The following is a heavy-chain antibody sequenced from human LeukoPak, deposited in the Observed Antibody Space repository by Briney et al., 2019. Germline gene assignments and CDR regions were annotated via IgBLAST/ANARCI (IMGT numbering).Heavy chain of an antibody. Sequence: SVKVSCKTSGGTFLSHTFSWVRQAPGHGLEWIGKTTPVIETAKYAQTFQGRVSIYTDKDTTTVYMDLSGLRPDDTAEYFCARVNLRGSNYNWFDPWGQGTRVIVSS. J-gene: IGHJ5*02. V-gene: IGHV1-69*08. CDR2: TTPVIETA. CDR1: GGTFLSHT. CDR3: ARVNLRGSNYNWFDP. D-gene: IGHD3-10*01.